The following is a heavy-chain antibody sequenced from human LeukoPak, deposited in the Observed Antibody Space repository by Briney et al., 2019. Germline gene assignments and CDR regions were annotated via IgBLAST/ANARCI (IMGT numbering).Heavy chain of an antibody. Sequence: GGSLRLSCAASGFAFSSYWMNWVRHAPGKGLVWVSRIASDGSSTTYADSVKGRFSISRDNAKNTLYLQMNSLRVEDTAVYYCARGRPHGNDYWGQGTLVTVSS. CDR1: GFAFSSYW. D-gene: IGHD4-23*01. J-gene: IGHJ4*02. CDR3: ARGRPHGNDY. CDR2: IASDGSST. V-gene: IGHV3-74*01.